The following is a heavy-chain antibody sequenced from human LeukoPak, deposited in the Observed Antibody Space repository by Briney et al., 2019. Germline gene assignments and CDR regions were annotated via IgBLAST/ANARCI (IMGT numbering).Heavy chain of an antibody. D-gene: IGHD3-10*01. CDR3: ARGSFPVWFGEFQYYFDY. Sequence: SETLSLTCTVSGGSISSSSYYWGWIRQPPGKGLEWIGSIYYSGSTYYNPSLKSRVTISVDTSKNQFSLKLSSVTAADTAVYYCARGSFPVWFGEFQYYFDYWGQGTLVTVSS. CDR1: GGSISSSSYY. CDR2: IYYSGST. V-gene: IGHV4-39*07. J-gene: IGHJ4*02.